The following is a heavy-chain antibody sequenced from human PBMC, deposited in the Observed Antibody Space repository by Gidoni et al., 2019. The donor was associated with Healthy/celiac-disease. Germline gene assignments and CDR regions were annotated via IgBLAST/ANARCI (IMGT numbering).Heavy chain of an antibody. Sequence: EVQLVESGGGLVQPGGSLRLSCAASGFTFSSYDMHWVRQATGKGLEWVSASGTAGDPYYPGSVKGRFTISRENAKNSLYLQMNSLRAGDTAVYYCARGHGREDWYFDLWGRGTLVTVSS. CDR1: GFTFSSYD. J-gene: IGHJ2*01. V-gene: IGHV3-13*05. CDR3: ARGHGREDWYFDL. CDR2: SGTAGDP.